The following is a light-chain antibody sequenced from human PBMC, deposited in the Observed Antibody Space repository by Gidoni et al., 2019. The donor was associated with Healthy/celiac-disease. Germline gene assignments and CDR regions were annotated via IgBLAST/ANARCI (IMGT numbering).Light chain of an antibody. V-gene: IGKV1-39*01. CDR3: QQTYSTPT. Sequence: DIQMTQSPSSLSASVGDRVTITCRASQSISSYLNWYQQRPGKAPKLLIYAASSLQSGVPSTFSGSVSGTDFTLTISSLQPEDFATYYCQQTYSTPTFGQGTKVEIK. CDR1: QSISSY. J-gene: IGKJ1*01. CDR2: AAS.